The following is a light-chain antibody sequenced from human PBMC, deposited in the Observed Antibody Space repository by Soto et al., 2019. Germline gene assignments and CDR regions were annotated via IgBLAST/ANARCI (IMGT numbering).Light chain of an antibody. CDR1: QSVSSN. V-gene: IGKV3-15*01. Sequence: IRRTQNHPTLFVYPGGRAPRSCWASQSVSSNLAWYQQKPGQAPRLLIYGASTRATGIPARFSGSGSGTEFTLTISSLQYACFAVLSSQQYNYWPPGTVGQGTKVDIK. CDR3: QQYNYWPPGT. J-gene: IGKJ1*01. CDR2: GAS.